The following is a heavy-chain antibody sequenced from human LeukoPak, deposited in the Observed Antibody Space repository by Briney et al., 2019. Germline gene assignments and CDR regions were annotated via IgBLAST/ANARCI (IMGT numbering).Heavy chain of an antibody. CDR1: GFTLSRYW. D-gene: IGHD3-10*01. CDR3: ARGLGRELDGAFDI. V-gene: IGHV3-74*01. CDR2: MNSDGSAT. J-gene: IGHJ3*02. Sequence: PGGSLRLSCAVSGFTLSRYWMHWVRQAPGKGLAWVARMNSDGSATTYADSVRGRFTISRDNAKNTLYLQMNSLRAEDTAVYYCARGLGRELDGAFDIWGQGTMVTVSS.